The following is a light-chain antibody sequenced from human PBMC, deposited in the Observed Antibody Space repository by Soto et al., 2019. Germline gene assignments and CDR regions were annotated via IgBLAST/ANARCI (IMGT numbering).Light chain of an antibody. J-gene: IGKJ2*01. Sequence: DIQLTQSPSFLSASVGDRVTITCRASHGISNYLAWYQQKPGKVPQLLIYAASTLQSGVPSRFSGSGSGTEFTLTISSLQPEDVATYDCQELKSYLYTFGHGTKLVIK. CDR1: HGISNY. CDR3: QELKSYLYT. CDR2: AAS. V-gene: IGKV1-9*01.